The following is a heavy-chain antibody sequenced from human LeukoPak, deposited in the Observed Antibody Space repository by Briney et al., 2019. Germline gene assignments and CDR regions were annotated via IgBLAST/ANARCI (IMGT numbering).Heavy chain of an antibody. CDR3: ARVIGSSGWEFFDY. J-gene: IGHJ4*02. Sequence: SETLSLTCTVSGGSISSYYWSWIRQPPGKGLKWIGYIYYSGSTNYNPSLKSRVTISVDTSKNQFSLKLSSVTAADTAVYYCARVIGSSGWEFFDYWGQGTLVTVSS. CDR1: GGSISSYY. CDR2: IYYSGST. V-gene: IGHV4-59*01. D-gene: IGHD3-22*01.